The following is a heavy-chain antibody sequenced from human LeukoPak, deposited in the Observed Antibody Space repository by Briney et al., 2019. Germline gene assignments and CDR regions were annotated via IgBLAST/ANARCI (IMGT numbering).Heavy chain of an antibody. D-gene: IGHD1-26*01. Sequence: GGSLRLSCAASGFTFSSYSMHWVRQAPGKGLEWVAVIWYDGSNKYYADSVKGRFTISRDNSKNTLYLQMNSLRAEDTAVYYCARDPLGVVGATNVYYCDYWGQGTLVTVSS. J-gene: IGHJ4*02. CDR3: ARDPLGVVGATNVYYCDY. CDR2: IWYDGSNK. V-gene: IGHV3-33*01. CDR1: GFTFSSYS.